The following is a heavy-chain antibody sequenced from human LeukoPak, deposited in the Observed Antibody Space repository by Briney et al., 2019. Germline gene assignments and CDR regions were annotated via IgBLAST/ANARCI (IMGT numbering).Heavy chain of an antibody. CDR2: ISGSDGRT. CDR3: AKDHTPYDFWSGYWS. D-gene: IGHD3-3*01. Sequence: GGSLRLSCAASGFTFSSYAMGWVRQASGKGLEWVSTISGSDGRTDYADSVKGRFTISRDNSKNTLYLQMNSLRAEDTAVYYCAKDHTPYDFWSGYWSWGQGTLVTVSS. CDR1: GFTFSSYA. J-gene: IGHJ4*02. V-gene: IGHV3-23*01.